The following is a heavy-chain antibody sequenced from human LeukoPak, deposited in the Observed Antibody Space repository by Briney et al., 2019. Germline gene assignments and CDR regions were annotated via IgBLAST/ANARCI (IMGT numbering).Heavy chain of an antibody. J-gene: IGHJ4*02. CDR2: INPNSGGT. CDR3: ARDDAMVRGAPPY. D-gene: IGHD3-10*01. CDR1: GYTFTGYY. Sequence: ASVKVSCKASGYTFTGYYMHWVRQAPGQGLEWMGWINPNSGGTNYAQKFQGRVTMTRDTSISTAYMELSRLRSDDTAVYYCARDDAMVRGAPPYWGQGTLVTVSS. V-gene: IGHV1-2*02.